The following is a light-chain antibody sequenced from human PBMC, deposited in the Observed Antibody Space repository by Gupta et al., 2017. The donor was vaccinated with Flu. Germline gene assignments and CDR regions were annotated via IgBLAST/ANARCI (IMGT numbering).Light chain of an antibody. CDR2: WAS. V-gene: IGKV4-1*01. CDR1: QSVLYSPNNKNY. Sequence: DIVMTQSPYSLAVSLGERATINCKSSQSVLYSPNNKNYLAWYQQKPGQPPKLLIYWASTRESGVPDRFSGSGSGTDFTLTISSLQAEDVAVYYCLQDDNTPWTFGPGTKVEIK. CDR3: LQDDNTPWT. J-gene: IGKJ1*01.